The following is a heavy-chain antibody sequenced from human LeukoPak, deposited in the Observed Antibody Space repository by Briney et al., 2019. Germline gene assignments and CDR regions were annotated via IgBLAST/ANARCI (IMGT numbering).Heavy chain of an antibody. V-gene: IGHV4-38-2*02. CDR2: IYHSGSI. CDR3: ARHNSGYQDVDAFDI. J-gene: IGHJ3*02. Sequence: SETLSLTCTVSGYSISNGYFWGWIRQPPGKGLECIGTIYHSGSIYYNPSLKGRVTISVDTSKNQFSLKLSSVTAADTAVYYCARHNSGYQDVDAFDIWGQGTMVTVSS. D-gene: IGHD3-9*01. CDR1: GYSISNGYF.